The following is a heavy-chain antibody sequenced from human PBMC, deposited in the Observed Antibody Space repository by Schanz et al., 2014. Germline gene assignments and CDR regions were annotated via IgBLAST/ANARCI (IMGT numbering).Heavy chain of an antibody. CDR2: ISGDHRNT. CDR1: GFTFSTHA. D-gene: IGHD6-13*01. V-gene: IGHV3-23*01. J-gene: IGHJ4*02. CDR3: AKSQGSSFDS. Sequence: EVQLLESGGGLVQPGGSLKLSCAASGFTFSTHAMSWVRQAPGKGLEWVSSISGDHRNTFYADSVKGRFTISRDNSKNTLYLQMSSLRAEDTAVYYCAKSQGSSFDSWGQGTLVTVSS.